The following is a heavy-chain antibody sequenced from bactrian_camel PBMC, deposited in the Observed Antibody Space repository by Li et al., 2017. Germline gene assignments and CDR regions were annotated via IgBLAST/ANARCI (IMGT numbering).Heavy chain of an antibody. CDR2: IGDPGTT. CDR3: VRDYKSGDYRDDFGY. CDR1: GYTYSPYC. J-gene: IGHJ6*01. Sequence: VQLVESGGGSVQAGGSLRLSCAFSGYTYSPYCLGWFRQAAGKEREVIATIGDPGTTTYTDSARGRFTISRDNAKNMVYLHMTSLKPEDTGVYYCVRDYKSGDYRDDFGYWGQGTQVT. V-gene: IGHV3S53*01. D-gene: IGHD4*01.